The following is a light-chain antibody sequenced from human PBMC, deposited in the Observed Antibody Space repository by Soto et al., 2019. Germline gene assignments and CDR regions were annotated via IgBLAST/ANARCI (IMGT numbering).Light chain of an antibody. V-gene: IGKV3-15*01. J-gene: IGKJ4*01. CDR2: GAS. CDR1: QNIRNN. Sequence: EVVMTQSPATLSVAPGERATLSCRASQNIRNNLAWYQQKPGQAPRLLIFGASTRATGTPARFSGSGSGTEFTLTISSLQSEDFAVYYCQRHDSWPLTFGGGTKVEIK. CDR3: QRHDSWPLT.